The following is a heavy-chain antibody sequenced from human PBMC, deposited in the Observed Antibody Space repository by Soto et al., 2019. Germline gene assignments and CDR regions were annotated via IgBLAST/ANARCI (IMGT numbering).Heavy chain of an antibody. J-gene: IGHJ6*02. Sequence: GSLRLSCAASGFTFSSYEMNWVRQAPGKGLEWVSYISSSGSTIYYADSVKGRFTISRDNAKNSLYLQMNSLRAEDTAVYYCARGPRMPYGMDVWGQGTTVTVSS. CDR2: ISSSGSTI. D-gene: IGHD2-2*01. V-gene: IGHV3-48*03. CDR3: ARGPRMPYGMDV. CDR1: GFTFSSYE.